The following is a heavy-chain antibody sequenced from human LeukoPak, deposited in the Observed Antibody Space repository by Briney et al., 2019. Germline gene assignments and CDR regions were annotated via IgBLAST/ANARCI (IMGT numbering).Heavy chain of an antibody. D-gene: IGHD2-8*01. Sequence: GGSLRLSCEASGFAFGSYAMSWVRQAPGKGLEWVANIKQDGSEKYYVDSVKGRFTISRDNAKNSVYLQMNSLRAEDSAVYYCADPGVGYWGQGTLVTVSS. CDR1: GFAFGSYA. CDR3: ADPGVGY. J-gene: IGHJ4*02. CDR2: IKQDGSEK. V-gene: IGHV3-7*01.